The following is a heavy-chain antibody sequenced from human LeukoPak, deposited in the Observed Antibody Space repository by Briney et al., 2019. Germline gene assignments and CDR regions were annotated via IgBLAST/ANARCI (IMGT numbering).Heavy chain of an antibody. CDR1: GFAFNTYG. V-gene: IGHV3-33*01. CDR3: ARAGSGSHPKELGAFDI. CDR2: IWYDGSNK. Sequence: GGSLRLSCAASGFAFNTYGMHWVRQAPGKGLEWVAVIWYDGSNKYYADSVKGRFTISRDNSTNTLDLQMNSLRAEDTAVYYCARAGSGSHPKELGAFDIWGQGTMVTVSS. D-gene: IGHD1-26*01. J-gene: IGHJ3*02.